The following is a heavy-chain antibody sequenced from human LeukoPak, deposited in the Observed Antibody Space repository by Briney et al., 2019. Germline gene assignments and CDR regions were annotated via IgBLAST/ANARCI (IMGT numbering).Heavy chain of an antibody. CDR3: AKETSDSSGYYYGSWFDP. J-gene: IGHJ5*02. V-gene: IGHV3-30*18. CDR2: ISYDGSNK. D-gene: IGHD3-22*01. CDR1: GFTFSSYG. Sequence: GGSLRLSCAASGFTFSSYGMHWVRQAPGKGLEWVAVISYDGSNKYCADSVKGRFTISRDNSKNTLYLQMNSLRAEDTAVYYCAKETSDSSGYYYGSWFDPWGQGTLVTVSS.